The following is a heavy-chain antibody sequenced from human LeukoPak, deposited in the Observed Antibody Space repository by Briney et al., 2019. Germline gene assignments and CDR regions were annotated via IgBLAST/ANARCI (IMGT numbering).Heavy chain of an antibody. CDR1: GFTVSSNY. D-gene: IGHD2-21*01. J-gene: IGHJ3*01. CDR2: IYYSGST. V-gene: IGHV4-59*02. CDR3: ARDSQVVDAFDF. Sequence: PGGSLRLSRAASGFTVSSNYMSWIRQPPGKGLEWIGYIYYSGSTNYNPSLKSRVTISVDTPKNQFSLKLSSVTAADTAVYYCARDSQVVDAFDFWGQGTKVTVSS.